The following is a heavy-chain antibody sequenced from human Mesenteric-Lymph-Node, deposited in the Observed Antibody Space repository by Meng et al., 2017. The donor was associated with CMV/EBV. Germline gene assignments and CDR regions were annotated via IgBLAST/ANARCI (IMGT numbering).Heavy chain of an antibody. D-gene: IGHD3-10*01. Sequence: SCTVSGGSISSGGYYWSWIRQHPGKGLEWIGYIYYSGSTYYNPSLKSRVTISVDTSKNQFSLKLSSVTAADTAVYYCARVRSRAGMDVWGQGTTVTVSS. V-gene: IGHV4-31*02. J-gene: IGHJ6*02. CDR1: GGSISSGGYY. CDR3: ARVRSRAGMDV. CDR2: IYYSGST.